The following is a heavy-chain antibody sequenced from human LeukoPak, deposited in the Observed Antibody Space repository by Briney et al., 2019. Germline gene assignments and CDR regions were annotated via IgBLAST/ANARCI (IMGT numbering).Heavy chain of an antibody. J-gene: IGHJ4*02. CDR2: ISYDGSNK. D-gene: IGHD3-16*02. V-gene: IGHV3-30*03. CDR3: AIVSGVWGSYRYPPDY. CDR1: GFTFSSYG. Sequence: PGGSLRPSCAASGFTFSSYGMHWVRQAPGKGPEWVAVISYDGSNKYYADSVKGRFTISRDNSKNTLYLQMNSLRAEDTAVYYCAIVSGVWGSYRYPPDYWGQGTLVTVSS.